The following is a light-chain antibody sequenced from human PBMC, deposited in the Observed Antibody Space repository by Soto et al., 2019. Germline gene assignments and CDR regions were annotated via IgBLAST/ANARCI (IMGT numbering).Light chain of an antibody. CDR3: QQYNNWPLVT. CDR2: GAS. V-gene: IGKV3-15*01. CDR1: QSVSTY. Sequence: EIVMTQSPATLSVSPGERATLSCRASQSVSTYLAWYQQKPGQAPRLLIFGASTRATGIPARFSGSGSGSEFTLTISSLQSEDFAVYSCQQYNNWPLVTFGGGTKVEIK. J-gene: IGKJ4*01.